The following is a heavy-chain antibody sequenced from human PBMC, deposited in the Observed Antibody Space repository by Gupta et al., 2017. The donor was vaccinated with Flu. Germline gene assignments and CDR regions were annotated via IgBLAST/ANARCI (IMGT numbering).Heavy chain of an antibody. CDR1: GFIFSSYG. CDR2: MSNDGRNK. Sequence: QVQLASGGGVVQPGGSLRLSRSASGFIFSSYGMHWVRQAPGKGLEWLTVMSNDGRNKYYADAVRGRFTNSRDNSKNTLFLQMNSLSAEDTAVYFCARDSGWKYFDYWGQGTRVTVSS. J-gene: IGHJ4*02. CDR3: ARDSGWKYFDY. V-gene: IGHV3-30*03. D-gene: IGHD1-1*01.